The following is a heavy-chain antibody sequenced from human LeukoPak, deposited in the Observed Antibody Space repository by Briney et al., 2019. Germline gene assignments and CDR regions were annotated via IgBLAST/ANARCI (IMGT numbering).Heavy chain of an antibody. V-gene: IGHV4-4*08. J-gene: IGHJ4*02. CDR3: ARDGPSTQIGY. CDR2: IYTSGST. Sequence: GSLRLSCAASGFTFDDYAMHWVRQAPGKGLEWIGRIYTSGSTNYNPSLKSRVTISVDTSKNQFSLKLSSVTAADTAVCYCARDGPSTQIGYWGQGTLVTVSS. CDR1: GFTFDDYA. D-gene: IGHD2-2*01.